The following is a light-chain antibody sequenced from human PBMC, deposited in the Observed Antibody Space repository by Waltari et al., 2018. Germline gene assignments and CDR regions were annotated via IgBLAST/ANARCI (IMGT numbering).Light chain of an antibody. J-gene: IGLJ7*01. CDR1: SSNLGNHY. Sequence: QSVLTQPPSVSAAPGPRVTISCSGGSSNLGNHYVSWYRQFPGTAPKLLIYENTERPSGIPGRFSGSKSGTSATLDITGLQAGDEADYYCGTWDSSLSGAVFGGGTHLTVL. V-gene: IGLV1-51*02. CDR3: GTWDSSLSGAV. CDR2: ENT.